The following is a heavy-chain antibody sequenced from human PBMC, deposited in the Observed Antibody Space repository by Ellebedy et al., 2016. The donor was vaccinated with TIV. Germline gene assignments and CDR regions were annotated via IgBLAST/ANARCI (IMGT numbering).Heavy chain of an antibody. CDR1: GFTVSSNY. CDR2: IYSGGST. V-gene: IGHV3-53*01. J-gene: IGHJ2*01. Sequence: GESLKISCAASGFTVSSNYMSWVRQAQVKGLEWVSVIYSGGSTYYADSVKGRFTISRDNSKNTLYLQMNSLRAEDTAVYYCAKDITRVGWYFDLWGRGTLVTVSS. CDR3: AKDITRVGWYFDL.